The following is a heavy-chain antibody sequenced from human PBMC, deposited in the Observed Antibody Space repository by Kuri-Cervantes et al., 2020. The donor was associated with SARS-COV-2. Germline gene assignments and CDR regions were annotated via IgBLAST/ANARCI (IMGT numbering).Heavy chain of an antibody. CDR1: GGSFSGYY. Sequence: WGSLRLSCAVYGGSFSGYYWNWIRQPPGKGLEWIGEINHSGSTNYNPSLKSRVTISVDTSKNQFSLKLSSVTAADTAVYYCARGQWLGGALSPIINYWGQGTLVTVSS. CDR3: ARGQWLGGALSPIINY. D-gene: IGHD6-19*01. J-gene: IGHJ4*02. V-gene: IGHV4-34*01. CDR2: INHSGST.